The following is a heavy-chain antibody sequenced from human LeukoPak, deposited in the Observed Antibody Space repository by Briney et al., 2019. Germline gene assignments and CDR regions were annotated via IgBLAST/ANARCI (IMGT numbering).Heavy chain of an antibody. Sequence: PGGSLRLSCAASGFTFSSYGMHWVRQAPGKGLEWVAFIRYDGSNKYYADSVKGRFTISRDNSKNTLYLQMNSLRAEDTAVYHCAKDNNWGWFGAYYYYYYMDVWGKGTTVTISS. CDR1: GFTFSSYG. CDR2: IRYDGSNK. CDR3: AKDNNWGWFGAYYYYYYMDV. J-gene: IGHJ6*03. D-gene: IGHD3-10*01. V-gene: IGHV3-30*02.